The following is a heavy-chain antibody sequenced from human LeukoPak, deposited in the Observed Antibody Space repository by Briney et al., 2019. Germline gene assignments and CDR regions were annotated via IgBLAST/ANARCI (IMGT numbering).Heavy chain of an antibody. CDR3: ARDRDYGSGNGFDY. Sequence: GGPLRLSCAASGFTVSSNYMSWVRQAPGKGLEWVSVIYSGGSTYYADSVKGRFTISRDNSKNTLYLQMNSLRAEDTAVYYCARDRDYGSGNGFDYWGQGTLVTVSS. V-gene: IGHV3-53*01. D-gene: IGHD3-10*01. CDR2: IYSGGST. CDR1: GFTVSSNY. J-gene: IGHJ4*02.